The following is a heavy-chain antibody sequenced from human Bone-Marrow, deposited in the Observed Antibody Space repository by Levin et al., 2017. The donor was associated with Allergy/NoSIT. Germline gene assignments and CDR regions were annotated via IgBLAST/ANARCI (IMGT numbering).Heavy chain of an antibody. V-gene: IGHV3-73*01. CDR1: GFTFSGSA. D-gene: IGHD3-16*02. CDR3: TLNIWGSYRYTSDAFDI. CDR2: IRSKANSYAT. J-gene: IGHJ3*02. Sequence: KVSCAASGFTFSGSAMHWVRQASGKGLEWVGRIRSKANSYATAYAASVKGRFTISRDDSKNTAYLQMNSLKTEDTAVYYCTLNIWGSYRYTSDAFDIWGQGTMVTVSS.